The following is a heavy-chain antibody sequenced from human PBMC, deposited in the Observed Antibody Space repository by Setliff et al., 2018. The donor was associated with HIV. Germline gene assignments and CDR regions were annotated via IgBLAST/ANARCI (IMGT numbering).Heavy chain of an antibody. CDR1: GFTFTNAW. D-gene: IGHD3-10*01. CDR3: TTAVAQNWYGSGNENY. V-gene: IGHV3-15*01. Sequence: PGGSLRLSCAASGFTFTNAWMSWVRQAPGKGLEWVGRIKSKTGGETEDYAAPVKGRFTISRDDSRSTLYLQMNSLITEDTALYYCTTAVAQNWYGSGNENYWGQGTLVTVSS. CDR2: IKSKTGGETE. J-gene: IGHJ4*02.